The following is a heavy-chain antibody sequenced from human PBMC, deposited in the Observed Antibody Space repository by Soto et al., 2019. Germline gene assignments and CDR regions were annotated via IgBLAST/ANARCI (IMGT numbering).Heavy chain of an antibody. CDR2: ISGSGGST. D-gene: IGHD6-6*01. Sequence: GESLKISCAASGFTFSSYAMSWVRQAPGKGLEWVSAISGSGGSTYYADSVKGRFTISRDNSKNTLYLQMNSLRAEDTAVYYCAKELVDPYFDYWGQGTLVTVSS. J-gene: IGHJ4*02. V-gene: IGHV3-23*01. CDR3: AKELVDPYFDY. CDR1: GFTFSSYA.